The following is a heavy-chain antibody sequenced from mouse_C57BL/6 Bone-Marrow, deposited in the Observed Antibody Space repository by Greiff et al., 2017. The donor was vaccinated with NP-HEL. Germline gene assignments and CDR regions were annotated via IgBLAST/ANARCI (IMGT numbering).Heavy chain of an antibody. CDR3: ARSLWLRRYWYFDV. V-gene: IGHV1-80*01. D-gene: IGHD2-2*01. CDR2: IYPGDGDT. Sequence: QVQLQQSGAELVKPGASVKISCKASGYAFSSYWMNWVKQRPGKGLEWIGQIYPGDGDTNYNGKFKGKATLTADKSSSTAYMQLSSLTSEDSAVYFCARSLWLRRYWYFDVWGTGTTVTVSS. CDR1: GYAFSSYW. J-gene: IGHJ1*03.